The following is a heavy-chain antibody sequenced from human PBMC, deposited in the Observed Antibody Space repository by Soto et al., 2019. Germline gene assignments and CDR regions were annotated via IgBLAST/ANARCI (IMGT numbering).Heavy chain of an antibody. Sequence: QVQLQESGPGLVKPSQTLSLTCTVSGGSISSGGYYWSWIRQHPGKGLEWIGYIYYSGSTYYNPSLYSRVTLSVDTSKTQFSLTLSSVNAADTPVYDWARSPEATVTAFDYGGQGTLVSVST. V-gene: IGHV4-31*03. D-gene: IGHD4-17*01. CDR2: IYYSGST. J-gene: IGHJ4*02. CDR3: ARSPEATVTAFDY. CDR1: GGSISSGGYY.